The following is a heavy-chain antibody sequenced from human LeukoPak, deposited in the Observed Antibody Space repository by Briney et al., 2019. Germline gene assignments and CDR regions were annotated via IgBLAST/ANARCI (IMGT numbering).Heavy chain of an antibody. J-gene: IGHJ3*02. D-gene: IGHD3-10*01. CDR2: GYYSGST. CDR3: ASPGSGRHAFDI. CDR1: GGSFSSSGYY. Sequence: SEALSLTCTVSGGSFSSSGYYWGWIRQPPGMGLEWIGSGYYSGSTYYNPSLMSRVTISVDTSKHHFSLKLNSVTAADTAVYYCASPGSGRHAFDIWGQGTMVTVSS. V-gene: IGHV4-39*01.